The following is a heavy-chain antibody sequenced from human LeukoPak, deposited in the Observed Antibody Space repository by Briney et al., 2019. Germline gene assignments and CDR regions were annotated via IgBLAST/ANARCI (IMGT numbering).Heavy chain of an antibody. CDR1: GFTFSSYA. CDR3: AKSVDDSSGYPSGDAFDI. CDR2: ISGSGGST. V-gene: IGHV3-23*01. J-gene: IGHJ3*02. Sequence: PGGSLRLSCAASGFTFSSYAMSWVRQAPGKGLEWVSAISGSGGSTYYADSVKGRFTISRDNSKNTLYLQMNSLRAEDTAVYYCAKSVDDSSGYPSGDAFDIWGQGTTVTVSS. D-gene: IGHD3-22*01.